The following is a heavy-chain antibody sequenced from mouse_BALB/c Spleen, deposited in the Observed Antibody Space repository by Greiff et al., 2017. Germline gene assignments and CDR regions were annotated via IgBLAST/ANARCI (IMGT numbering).Heavy chain of an antibody. J-gene: IGHJ4*01. V-gene: IGHV1S130*01. CDR3: ARYLLLRKSTGKYAMDY. CDR2: IYPGDGDT. D-gene: IGHD1-1*01. Sequence: QVQLQQPGSVLVRPGASVKLSCKASGYTFTSSWMHWAKQRPGQGLEWIGEIYPGDGDTNYNGKFKGKATLTADKSSSTAYMQLSSLTSEDSAVYFCARYLLLRKSTGKYAMDYWGQGTSVTVSS. CDR1: GYTFTSSW.